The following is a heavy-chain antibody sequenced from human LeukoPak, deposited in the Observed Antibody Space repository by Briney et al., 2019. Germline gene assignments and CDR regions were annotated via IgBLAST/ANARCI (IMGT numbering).Heavy chain of an antibody. CDR2: IYWDDDK. Sequence: SGPTPCHPPPPLTLTSTFSGFSPGTGGVEGGWISQPPVKALEWLALIYWDDDKRYSQSLKNRLTITKDTSKNQVVLTMTNMDPVDAATYYCAHRRGGRQYFDNWGQGTLVTVSS. V-gene: IGHV2-5*02. CDR1: GFSPGTGGVE. CDR3: AHRRGGRQYFDN. J-gene: IGHJ4*02. D-gene: IGHD2-15*01.